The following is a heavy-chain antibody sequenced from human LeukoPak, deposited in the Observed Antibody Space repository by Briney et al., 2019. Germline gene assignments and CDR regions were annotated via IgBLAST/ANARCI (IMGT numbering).Heavy chain of an antibody. CDR2: ISSSGSTI. V-gene: IGHV3-11*04. J-gene: IGHJ6*04. CDR3: VRGKANYGSGSDV. CDR1: GFTFSDYY. D-gene: IGHD3-10*01. Sequence: PGGSLRLSCAASGFTFSDYYMSWIRQAPGKGLEWASYISSSGSTIYYADSVKGRFTISRDNARNSLYLQMNSLRAEDTAVYYCVRGKANYGSGSDVWGKGTTVTVSS.